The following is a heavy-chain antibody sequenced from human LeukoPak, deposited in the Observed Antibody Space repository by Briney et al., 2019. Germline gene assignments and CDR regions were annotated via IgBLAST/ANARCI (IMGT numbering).Heavy chain of an antibody. CDR3: AKDGSSSWYRYFDY. Sequence: GGSLRLSCAASGFTLSTYAMSWVRQAPGKGLEWVSTISGSGGSTYYADSVKGRFTISRDNSKNTLYLQMNSLRAEDTALYYCAKDGSSSWYRYFDYWGQGTLVTVSS. CDR1: GFTLSTYA. J-gene: IGHJ4*02. D-gene: IGHD6-13*01. CDR2: ISGSGGST. V-gene: IGHV3-23*01.